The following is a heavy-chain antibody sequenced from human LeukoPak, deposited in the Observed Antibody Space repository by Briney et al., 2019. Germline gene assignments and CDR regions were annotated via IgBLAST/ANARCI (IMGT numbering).Heavy chain of an antibody. CDR2: ISAYNGNT. J-gene: IGHJ4*02. V-gene: IGHV1-18*01. Sequence: ASVKVSCKASGYTFTSYGISWVRQAPGQGLEWMGWISAYNGNTNYAQKLQGRVTMTTDTSTSTTYMELRCLRSDDTAVYYCARSSPGYYSSPPPLLDYWGQGTLVTVSS. CDR3: ARSSPGYYSSPPPLLDY. D-gene: IGHD6-13*01. CDR1: GYTFTSYG.